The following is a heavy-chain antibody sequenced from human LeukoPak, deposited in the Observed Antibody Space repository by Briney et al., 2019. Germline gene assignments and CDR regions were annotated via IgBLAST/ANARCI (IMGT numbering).Heavy chain of an antibody. CDR2: IGIAGDT. CDR1: GFTFSSYD. CDR3: ARTNGGTYIDY. D-gene: IGHD2-8*01. Sequence: GGSLRLACAASGFTFSSYDMHWVRQATGKGLEWVSVIGIAGDTYYPGSVKGRFTISREIAKSSLYLQMNSLRAEDTAVYYCARTNGGTYIDYWGQGTLVTVSS. V-gene: IGHV3-13*01. J-gene: IGHJ4*02.